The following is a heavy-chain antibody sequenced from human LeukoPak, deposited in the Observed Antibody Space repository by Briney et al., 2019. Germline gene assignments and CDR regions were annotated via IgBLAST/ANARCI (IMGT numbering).Heavy chain of an antibody. CDR1: GFTFSSYA. D-gene: IGHD3-22*01. J-gene: IGHJ4*02. CDR3: ARALYYYDRSGYIDYFDY. Sequence: GGSLRLSCAASGFTFSSYAMHWVRQAPGKGLEWVAVISYDGSNKYYADSVKGRFTISRDNSKNTLYLQMNSLRAEDTAVYYCARALYYYDRSGYIDYFDYWGQGTLVTVSS. CDR2: ISYDGSNK. V-gene: IGHV3-30*04.